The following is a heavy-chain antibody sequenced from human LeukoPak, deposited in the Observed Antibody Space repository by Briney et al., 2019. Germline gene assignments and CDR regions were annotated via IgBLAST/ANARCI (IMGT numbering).Heavy chain of an antibody. D-gene: IGHD6-19*01. J-gene: IGHJ4*02. CDR2: VSSSSSYI. CDR3: ARDLIAVAGTGDY. CDR1: GFTFSSYS. Sequence: PGGSLRLSCAASGFTFSSYSMNWVRQAPGKGLEWVSSVSSSSSYIYYADSVKGRFTISRDNAKNSLYLQMNSLRAEDTVVYYCARDLIAVAGTGDYWGQGTLATVSS. V-gene: IGHV3-21*01.